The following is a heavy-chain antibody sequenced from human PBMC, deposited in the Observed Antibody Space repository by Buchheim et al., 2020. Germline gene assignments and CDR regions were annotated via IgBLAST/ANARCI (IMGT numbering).Heavy chain of an antibody. J-gene: IGHJ4*02. V-gene: IGHV3-11*01. D-gene: IGHD6-19*01. CDR3: ARDFRTFSSGWYVDY. CDR1: GFTFSDYY. Sequence: QVQLVESGGGLVKPGGSLRLSCVASGFTFSDYYMNWIRQAPGKGLEWVSYIRPTGSTIHYADSVKGRFTISRDNAKNSLYLQMHSLRAEDTAIYYCARDFRTFSSGWYVDYWGQGTL. CDR2: IRPTGSTI.